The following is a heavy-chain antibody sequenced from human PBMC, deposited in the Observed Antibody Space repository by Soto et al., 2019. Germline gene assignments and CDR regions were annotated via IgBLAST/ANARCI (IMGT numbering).Heavy chain of an antibody. V-gene: IGHV4-30-4*01. Sequence: QVQLQESGPGLVKPSQTLSLTCTVSGGSISSGDYYWGWIRQPPGKGLEWIGYIYYSGSNYYNPSLNSRVTISVDTSKNQFPLKLSSVTAADTAVYYCARDGMTTETDYWGQGTLVTVSS. J-gene: IGHJ4*02. CDR1: GGSISSGDYY. D-gene: IGHD4-17*01. CDR2: IYYSGSN. CDR3: ARDGMTTETDY.